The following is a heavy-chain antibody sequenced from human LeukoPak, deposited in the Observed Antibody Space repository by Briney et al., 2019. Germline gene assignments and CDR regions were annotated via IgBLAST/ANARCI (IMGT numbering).Heavy chain of an antibody. V-gene: IGHV3-43*02. CDR1: GFNFDDYA. Sequence: GGSLTLSCAASGFNFDDYAMHWVRQPPAEGLEWVSLISGDGGTTYYADSVKGRFTISRDNSKTSLYLQMNSLRTEDTGLYYCAKDVGGSGRNWFDPWGQGTLVTVSS. D-gene: IGHD3-10*01. J-gene: IGHJ5*02. CDR3: AKDVGGSGRNWFDP. CDR2: ISGDGGTT.